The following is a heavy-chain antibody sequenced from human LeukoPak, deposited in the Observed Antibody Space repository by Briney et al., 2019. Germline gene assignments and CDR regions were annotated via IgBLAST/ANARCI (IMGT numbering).Heavy chain of an antibody. V-gene: IGHV3-53*01. CDR2: IYSGGST. J-gene: IGHJ6*03. CDR1: AFTVSSNY. CDR3: ATSLWGGGYSYMDV. Sequence: PGGSLRLSCAASAFTVSSNYMSWVRQAPGKGVEWVSVIYSGGSTYYADSVKGRFTISRDNSKNTLYLQMNSLRAEDTAVYYCATSLWGGGYSYMDVWGKGTTVTVSS. D-gene: IGHD3-16*01.